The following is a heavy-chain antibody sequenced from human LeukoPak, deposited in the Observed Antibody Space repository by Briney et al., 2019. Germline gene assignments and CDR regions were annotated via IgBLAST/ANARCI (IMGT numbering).Heavy chain of an antibody. Sequence: ASVKVSCKASGYTFTGYYMHWVRQAPGQGLEWMGWINPNSGNTGYAQKFQGRVTMTRDMSTSTAYMELSRLRSDDTAVYYCAKSSGYSYGFGAFDIWGQGTMVTVSS. J-gene: IGHJ3*02. CDR3: AKSSGYSYGFGAFDI. CDR1: GYTFTGYY. V-gene: IGHV1-2*02. D-gene: IGHD5-18*01. CDR2: INPNSGNT.